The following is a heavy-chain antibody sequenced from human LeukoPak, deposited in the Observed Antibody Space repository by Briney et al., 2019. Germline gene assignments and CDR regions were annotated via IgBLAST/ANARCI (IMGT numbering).Heavy chain of an antibody. CDR1: GYTFTSYG. Sequence: ASVKVSCKASGYTFTSYGISWVRQAPGQGLEWMGWISAYNGNTNYAQKLQGRVTMTTDTSTSTAYMELRSLRSDDTAVCYCARGVVPAATAGVGWYFGLWGRGTLVTVSS. J-gene: IGHJ2*01. CDR3: ARGVVPAATAGVGWYFGL. D-gene: IGHD2-2*01. V-gene: IGHV1-18*01. CDR2: ISAYNGNT.